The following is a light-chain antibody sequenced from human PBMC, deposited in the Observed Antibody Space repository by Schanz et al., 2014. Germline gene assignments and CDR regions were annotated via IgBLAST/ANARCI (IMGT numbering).Light chain of an antibody. CDR1: SSDVGGNNY. Sequence: QSALTQPRSVSGSPGQSVAISCTGTSSDVGGNNYVSWYQQHPGKAPKLLIYEVNKRPSGVPDRFSGSKSGNTASLTVSGLQAEDEADYYCQSYDSSLSGWVFGGGTKLTVL. J-gene: IGLJ3*02. V-gene: IGLV2-11*01. CDR2: EVN. CDR3: QSYDSSLSGWV.